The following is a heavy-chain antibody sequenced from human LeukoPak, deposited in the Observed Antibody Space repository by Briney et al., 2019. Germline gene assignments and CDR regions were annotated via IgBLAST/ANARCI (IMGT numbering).Heavy chain of an antibody. CDR1: GGSISSSNYY. J-gene: IGHJ5*02. D-gene: IGHD3-22*01. Sequence: SETLSLTCTVSGGSISSSNYYWGWIRQPPGKRLEWIGNMYYSGSTNYNPSLKSRVTISVDTSKNQFSLKLSSVTAADTAVYYCARDFSSGYFNWFDPWGQGTLVTVSS. CDR2: MYYSGST. V-gene: IGHV4-39*07. CDR3: ARDFSSGYFNWFDP.